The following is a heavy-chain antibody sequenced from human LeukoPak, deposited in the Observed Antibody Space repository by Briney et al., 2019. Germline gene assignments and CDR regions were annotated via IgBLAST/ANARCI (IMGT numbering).Heavy chain of an antibody. J-gene: IGHJ3*02. CDR2: IYYSGST. V-gene: IGHV4-39*07. D-gene: IGHD6-13*01. CDR3: ATDLERSSSWLGDAFDI. CDR1: GGSISSSSYY. Sequence: SETLSLTCTVSGGSISSSSYYWGWIRQPPGKGLEWIGSIYYSGSTYYNPSLKSRVTISVDTSKNQFSLKLSSVTAADTAVYYCATDLERSSSWLGDAFDIWGQGTMVTVSS.